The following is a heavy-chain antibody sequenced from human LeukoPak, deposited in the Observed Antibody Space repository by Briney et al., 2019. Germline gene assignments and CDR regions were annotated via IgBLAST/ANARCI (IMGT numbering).Heavy chain of an antibody. Sequence: GGSLRLSCAASGFTFSNYAMSWVRQAPGKGLEWVSAISGSADGTYYADSVKGRFTISRDNSKNTPYLQMNSLRAEDAAVYYCAKDLVGDSYGSIDYWGQGTLVTVSS. CDR3: AKDLVGDSYGSIDY. V-gene: IGHV3-23*01. CDR1: GFTFSNYA. CDR2: ISGSADGT. D-gene: IGHD5-18*01. J-gene: IGHJ4*02.